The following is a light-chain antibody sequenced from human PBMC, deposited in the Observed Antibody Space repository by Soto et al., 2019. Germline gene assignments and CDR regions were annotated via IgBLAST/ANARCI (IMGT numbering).Light chain of an antibody. V-gene: IGKV3-11*01. Sequence: EIVMTQSPATLSVSPGERSTLSCSASQSVSSNLAWYQQKPGQAPRLLIYDASDRATGIPARFSGSGSGTDFTLTISSLEPEDFAVYYCQERTGWPPWTFGQGTKVDIK. CDR2: DAS. J-gene: IGKJ1*01. CDR1: QSVSSN. CDR3: QERTGWPPWT.